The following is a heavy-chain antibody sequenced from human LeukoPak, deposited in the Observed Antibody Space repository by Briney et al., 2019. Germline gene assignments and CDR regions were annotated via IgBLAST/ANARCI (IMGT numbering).Heavy chain of an antibody. CDR1: GFTFSSYA. D-gene: IGHD3-10*01. Sequence: QAGGSLRLSCATSGFTFSSYAMSWVRQAPGKGLEWVSAISGSGGSTYYADSVKGGFTISRDNSKNTLYLQMNSLRAEDTAVYYCAKASTRYGSGSYSVGGYFDYWGQGTLVTVSS. V-gene: IGHV3-23*01. CDR2: ISGSGGST. CDR3: AKASTRYGSGSYSVGGYFDY. J-gene: IGHJ4*02.